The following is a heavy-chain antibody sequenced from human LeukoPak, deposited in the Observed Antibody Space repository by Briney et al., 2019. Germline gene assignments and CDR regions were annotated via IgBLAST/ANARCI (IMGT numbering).Heavy chain of an antibody. D-gene: IGHD3-3*01. CDR3: ARGGVWQAFWSGNSDY. CDR2: IGTSSSYI. Sequence: GGSLRLSCAASGFIFSTYSMNWVRQAPGKGLEWVSSIGTSSSYIYYGDSVKGRFTISRDNAKNSLYLQMNSLRAEDTAVYYCARGGVWQAFWSGNSDYWGQGTLVTVSS. V-gene: IGHV3-21*01. J-gene: IGHJ4*02. CDR1: GFIFSTYS.